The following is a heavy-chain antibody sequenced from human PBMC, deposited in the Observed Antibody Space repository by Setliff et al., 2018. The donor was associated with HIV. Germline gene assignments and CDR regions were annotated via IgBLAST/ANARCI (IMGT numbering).Heavy chain of an antibody. Sequence: GGSLRLSCEASGFTFSNYWMHWVRQAPGKGLEWVAIIWFDGNKKYYADSVKGRFTISRDNAKNSLYLQMNSLRAEDTAVYYCARSRAAGFDYWGQGTLVTVSS. V-gene: IGHV3-33*08. CDR1: GFTFSNYW. CDR2: IWFDGNKK. CDR3: ARSRAAGFDY. D-gene: IGHD6-13*01. J-gene: IGHJ4*02.